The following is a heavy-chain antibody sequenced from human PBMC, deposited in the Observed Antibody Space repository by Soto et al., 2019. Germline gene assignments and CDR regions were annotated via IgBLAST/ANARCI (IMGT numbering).Heavy chain of an antibody. D-gene: IGHD2-2*02. CDR2: ISGSGGST. CDR3: AKAFFDTDYYDY. CDR1: GFTLSSYA. J-gene: IGHJ4*02. V-gene: IGHV3-23*01. Sequence: GGSLRLSCAASGFTLSSYAMSWVRQAPGKGLEWVSAISGSGGSTYYADSVKGRFTISRDNSKNTLYLQMNSLRAEDTAVYYCAKAFFDTDYYDYWGQGTLVTVSS.